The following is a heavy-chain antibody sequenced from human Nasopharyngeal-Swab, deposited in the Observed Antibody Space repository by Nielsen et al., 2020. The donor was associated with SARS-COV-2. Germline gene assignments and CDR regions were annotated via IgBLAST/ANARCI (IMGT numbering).Heavy chain of an antibody. CDR3: AGAYGSGSYYAFDL. V-gene: IGHV3-21*01. CDR2: ISSSSTYI. Sequence: GESLTPSCAASGFTFGNYSMNWVRQAPGKGVEWVSSISSSSTYIYYADSVKGRFTISRDNAKNSLYLQMISLRAEDTAVYYCAGAYGSGSYYAFDLWGQGTMVTVSS. D-gene: IGHD3-10*01. J-gene: IGHJ3*01. CDR1: GFTFGNYS.